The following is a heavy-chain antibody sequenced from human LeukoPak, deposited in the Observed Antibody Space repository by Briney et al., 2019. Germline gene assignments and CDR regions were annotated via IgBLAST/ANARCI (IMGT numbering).Heavy chain of an antibody. V-gene: IGHV3-23*01. Sequence: PGGSLRLSCAASGFTISSDALTWVRLAPGKGLEWVSGISASNTYYAESVKGRFTISRDDSNNMLYLQMNSLRAEDTAVYYCAKRRSRNTGPFDYWGQGTLVTVSP. D-gene: IGHD1/OR15-1a*01. CDR1: GFTISSDA. J-gene: IGHJ4*02. CDR3: AKRRSRNTGPFDY. CDR2: ISASNT.